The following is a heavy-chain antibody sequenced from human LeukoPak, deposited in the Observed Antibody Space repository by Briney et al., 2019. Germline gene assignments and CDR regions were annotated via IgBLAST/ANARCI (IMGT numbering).Heavy chain of an antibody. J-gene: IGHJ5*02. V-gene: IGHV4-59*08. Sequence: SETLSLICTVSGGSISSYYWRWIRQPPGKGLEWIGYIYYSGSTNYNPSLKSRVTISVDTSKNQFSLKLSSVTAADTAVYYCARLVVAATGNWFDPWGQGTLVTVSS. CDR3: ARLVVAATGNWFDP. D-gene: IGHD2-15*01. CDR1: GGSISSYY. CDR2: IYYSGST.